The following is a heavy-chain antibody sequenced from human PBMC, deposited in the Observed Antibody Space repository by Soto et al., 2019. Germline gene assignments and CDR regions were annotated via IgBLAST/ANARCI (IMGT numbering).Heavy chain of an antibody. CDR3: ARATTVVVPAAPPDY. V-gene: IGHV3-21*01. D-gene: IGHD2-2*01. J-gene: IGHJ4*02. CDR1: GFTFSSYS. CDR2: ISSSSSYI. Sequence: GGSLRLSCAASGFTFSSYSMNWVRQAPGKGLEGVSSISSSSSYIYYADSVKGGLTISRDNAKNSLYLQMSSLRAEDTAVYYCARATTVVVPAAPPDYCGQATLVTVSS.